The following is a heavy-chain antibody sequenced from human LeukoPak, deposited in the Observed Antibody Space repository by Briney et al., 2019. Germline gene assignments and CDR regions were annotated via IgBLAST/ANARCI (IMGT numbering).Heavy chain of an antibody. V-gene: IGHV3-21*01. D-gene: IGHD3-10*01. CDR3: ARDASPHYYGSGASRLDP. J-gene: IGHJ5*02. Sequence: SIXXSSSYIYYADSVKGRFTISRDNAKNSRYLQMNSLRAEDTAVYYCARDASPHYYGSGASRLDPWGQGTLVTVSS. CDR2: IXXSSSYI.